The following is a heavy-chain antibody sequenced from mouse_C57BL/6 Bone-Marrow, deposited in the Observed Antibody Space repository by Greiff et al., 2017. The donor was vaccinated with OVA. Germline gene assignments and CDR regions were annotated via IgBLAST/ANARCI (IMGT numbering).Heavy chain of an antibody. Sequence: QVQLQQSGAELVRPGASVKLSCKASGYTFTDYYINWVKQRPGQGLEWIARIYPGSGNTYYNEKFKGKATLTAEKSSSTAYMQLRSLTSEDSAVYFCARDYYGSSPDYWGQGTTLTVSS. CDR3: ARDYYGSSPDY. CDR1: GYTFTDYY. J-gene: IGHJ2*01. CDR2: IYPGSGNT. D-gene: IGHD1-1*01. V-gene: IGHV1-76*01.